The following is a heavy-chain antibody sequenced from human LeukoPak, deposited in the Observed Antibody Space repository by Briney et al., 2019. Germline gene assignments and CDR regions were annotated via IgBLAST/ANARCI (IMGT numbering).Heavy chain of an antibody. J-gene: IGHJ4*02. D-gene: IGHD1-26*01. V-gene: IGHV1-3*01. CDR2: ISAGNGNT. CDR1: GYTFTSYA. CDR3: ARDSGSGSNDY. Sequence: ASVKVSCKASGYTFTSYAIHWVRQAPGQRLEGMGWISAGNGNTKYSHNFQGRVTFISNTSATTAFMELSSLRSEDAAVYYCARDSGSGSNDYWGQGTLVTVSS.